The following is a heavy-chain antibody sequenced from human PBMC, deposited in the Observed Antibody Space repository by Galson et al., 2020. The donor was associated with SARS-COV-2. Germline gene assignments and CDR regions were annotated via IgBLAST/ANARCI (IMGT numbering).Heavy chain of an antibody. Sequence: GESLKISCEGSEYTFTSYWIGWVRQMPGKGLEWMGVIYPGDSDTRYSPSFQGQVTISAENSIRTAYLQWNSLKASDTGMYYCARLLSGVSDPHYFDYWGQGTLVTVSS. CDR1: EYTFTSYW. D-gene: IGHD7-27*01. CDR2: IYPGDSDT. V-gene: IGHV5-51*01. CDR3: ARLLSGVSDPHYFDY. J-gene: IGHJ4*02.